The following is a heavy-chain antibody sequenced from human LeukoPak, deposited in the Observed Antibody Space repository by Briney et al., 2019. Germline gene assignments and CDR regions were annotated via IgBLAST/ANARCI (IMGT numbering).Heavy chain of an antibody. D-gene: IGHD2-2*01. CDR3: ARVRVARNCSSTSCFVGFDP. CDR1: GGSFSGYY. V-gene: IGHV4-34*01. Sequence: SETPSLTCAVYGGSFSGYYWSWIRQPPGKGLEWIGEINHSGSTNYNPSLKSRVTISVDTSKNQFSLKLSSVTAADTAVYYCARVRVARNCSSTSCFVGFDPWGQGTLVTVSS. J-gene: IGHJ5*02. CDR2: INHSGST.